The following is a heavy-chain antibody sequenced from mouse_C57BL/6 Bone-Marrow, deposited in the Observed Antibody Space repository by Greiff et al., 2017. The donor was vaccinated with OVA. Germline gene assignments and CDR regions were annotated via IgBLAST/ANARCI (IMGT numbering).Heavy chain of an antibody. CDR2: INPSNGDT. V-gene: IGHV1-53*01. CDR3: AETVVAEFAY. D-gene: IGHD1-1*01. J-gene: IGHJ2*01. Sequence: QVQLQQSGTELVKPGASVKLSCKASGYTFTSYWIHWVKQRPGQGLEWIGNINPSNGDTDYNEKFKNRATLTVDKSSSTAYIQLSSLTSEDSAVYYCAETVVAEFAYWGQGTTLTVSS. CDR1: GYTFTSYW.